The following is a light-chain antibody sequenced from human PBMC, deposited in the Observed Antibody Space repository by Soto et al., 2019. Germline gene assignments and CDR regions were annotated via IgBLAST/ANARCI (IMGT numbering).Light chain of an antibody. V-gene: IGKV3-15*01. Sequence: EIVMTQSPATLSVSPGERATLSCRASQSVSSNLAWYQQKPGQAPRLLIYGASTRATGIPARFSGSGSGTEFTLTIRSLHSKDFAVYYCKHYNNWPPITFGKGTRLEIK. CDR2: GAS. CDR3: KHYNNWPPIT. J-gene: IGKJ5*01. CDR1: QSVSSN.